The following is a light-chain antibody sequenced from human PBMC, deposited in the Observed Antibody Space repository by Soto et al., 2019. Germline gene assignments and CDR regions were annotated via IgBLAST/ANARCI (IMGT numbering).Light chain of an antibody. Sequence: EIVMTQSPATLSVSPGERATLSCRASQSVNIYLAWYQQKPGQAPRLLIFGASYRATGIPARFSGSGSGTEFNLTNISLQSEDFAVYFCQQYDDWLRLTFGGGTKVEIK. CDR3: QQYDDWLRLT. CDR1: QSVNIY. V-gene: IGKV3D-15*01. J-gene: IGKJ4*01. CDR2: GAS.